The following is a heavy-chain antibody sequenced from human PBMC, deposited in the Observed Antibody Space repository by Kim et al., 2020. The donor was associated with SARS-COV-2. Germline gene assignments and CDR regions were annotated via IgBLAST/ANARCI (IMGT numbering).Heavy chain of an antibody. CDR3: ATDRVGATNFDY. J-gene: IGHJ4*02. Sequence: ASVKVSCKVSGYTLTELSIHWVRQAPGKGLEWMGGFDPEDGETIYAQKFQGRVTMTEDTSTDTAYMELSSLRSEDTAVYYCATDRVGATNFDYWGQGTLVTVSS. V-gene: IGHV1-24*01. D-gene: IGHD1-26*01. CDR2: FDPEDGET. CDR1: GYTLTELS.